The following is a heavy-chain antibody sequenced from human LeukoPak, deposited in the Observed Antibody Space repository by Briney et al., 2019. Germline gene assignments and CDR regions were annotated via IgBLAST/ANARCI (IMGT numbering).Heavy chain of an antibody. J-gene: IGHJ6*03. V-gene: IGHV5-51*01. CDR3: ARHNPVRTSTGDYYYMDV. CDR2: IYPGDSDT. D-gene: IGHD3-10*01. Sequence: GESLKISCKGSGYSFTSYWIGWVRPMPGKGLEWMGIIYPGDSDTRYSPSFQGQVTISADKSISTAYLQWSSLKASDTAMYYCARHNPVRTSTGDYYYMDVWGKGTTVTVSS. CDR1: GYSFTSYW.